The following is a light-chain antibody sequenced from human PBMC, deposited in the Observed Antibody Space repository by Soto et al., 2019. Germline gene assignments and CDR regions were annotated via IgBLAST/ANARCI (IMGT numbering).Light chain of an antibody. CDR2: SNN. CDR3: ATWGDSLNGYV. Sequence: QSVLTQPLSVSGTPGQRVTISCSGGTSNIGSNTVNWYQHLPGTAPKLLMHSNNQRPSGVPDRFSGSKSGTSASLAINGLQSEDEADYYWATWGDSLNGYVFGTGTKLTVL. CDR1: TSNIGSNT. V-gene: IGLV1-44*01. J-gene: IGLJ1*01.